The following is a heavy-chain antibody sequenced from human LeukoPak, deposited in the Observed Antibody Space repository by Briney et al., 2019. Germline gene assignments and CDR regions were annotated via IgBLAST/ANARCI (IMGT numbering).Heavy chain of an antibody. CDR2: INPNTGGT. CDR3: VRIYYGPDY. CDR1: GYTFTAYY. D-gene: IGHD4-17*01. V-gene: IGHV1-2*02. J-gene: IGHJ4*02. Sequence: ASVKVSCKASGYTFTAYYMHWVRQAPGQGLEWMGWINPNTGGTNYAQKFQGRATMTRDTSITTAYMELSSLRSGDTAVYYCVRIYYGPDYWGQGTLVTVSS.